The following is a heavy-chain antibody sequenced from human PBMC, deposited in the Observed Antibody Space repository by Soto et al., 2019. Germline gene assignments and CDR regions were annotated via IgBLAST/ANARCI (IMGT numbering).Heavy chain of an antibody. Sequence: PSETLSLTCAVYGGSFSGYYWSWIRQPPGKGLEWIGEIKHSGSTNYNPSLKSRVTISVDTSKNQFSLKLSSVTAADTAVYYCARGLGYYGSGVYYYYGMDVWGQGTTVTVSS. D-gene: IGHD3-10*01. J-gene: IGHJ6*02. CDR3: ARGLGYYGSGVYYYYGMDV. CDR2: IKHSGST. CDR1: GGSFSGYY. V-gene: IGHV4-34*01.